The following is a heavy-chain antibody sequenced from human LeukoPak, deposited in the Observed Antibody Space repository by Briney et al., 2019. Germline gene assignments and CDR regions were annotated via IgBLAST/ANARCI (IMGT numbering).Heavy chain of an antibody. D-gene: IGHD2-2*03. Sequence: SETLSLTCTVSGGSISSYYWSWIRQSPGKGLEWIGYIYYSGSTNYNPSLKSRVTISVDTSKNQFSLKLSSVTAADTAVYYCARSRSIGYCSSTSCYGDAFDIWGQGTMVTVSS. J-gene: IGHJ3*02. V-gene: IGHV4-59*08. CDR1: GGSISSYY. CDR3: ARSRSIGYCSSTSCYGDAFDI. CDR2: IYYSGST.